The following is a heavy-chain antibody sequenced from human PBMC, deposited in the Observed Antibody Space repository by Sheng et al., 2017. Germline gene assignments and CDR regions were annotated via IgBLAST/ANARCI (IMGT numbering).Heavy chain of an antibody. Sequence: QVQLVQSGAEVKKPGSSVKVSCKASGGTFSSYAISWVRQAPGQGLEWMGGIIPILGIANYAQKFQGRVTITADKSTSTAYMELSSLRSEDTAVYYCARDGARGCTNGVCYKSFDYWGQGTLVTVSS. V-gene: IGHV1-69*10. CDR1: GGTFSSYA. CDR2: IIPILGIA. J-gene: IGHJ4*02. D-gene: IGHD2-8*01. CDR3: ARDGARGCTNGVCYKSFDY.